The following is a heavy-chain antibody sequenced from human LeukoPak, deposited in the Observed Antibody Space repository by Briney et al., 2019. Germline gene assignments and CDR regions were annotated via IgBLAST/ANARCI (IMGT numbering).Heavy chain of an antibody. CDR3: ARELSGTTSYYFDY. CDR2: VIDNGGFT. D-gene: IGHD1-7*01. CDR1: GFTFSSYA. Sequence: GGSLRLSCAASGFTFSSYAITWVRQAPGKGLEWVSTVIDNGGFTYYADSVKGRFTISRDNAKNSLYLQMNSLRVEDTAVYYCARELSGTTSYYFDYWGQGTLVTVSS. V-gene: IGHV3-23*01. J-gene: IGHJ4*02.